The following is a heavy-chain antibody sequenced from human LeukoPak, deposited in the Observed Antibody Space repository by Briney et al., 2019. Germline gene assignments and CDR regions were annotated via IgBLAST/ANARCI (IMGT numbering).Heavy chain of an antibody. J-gene: IGHJ5*02. D-gene: IGHD6-13*01. V-gene: IGHV3-23*01. CDR3: AKDPSSSWVYNWFDP. Sequence: GGSLRLSCAASGFTFSSYAMSWVRQAPGEGLEWVSAISGSGGSTYYADSVKGRFTISRDNSKNTLYLQMNSLRAEDTAVYYCAKDPSSSWVYNWFDPWGQGTLVTVSS. CDR2: ISGSGGST. CDR1: GFTFSSYA.